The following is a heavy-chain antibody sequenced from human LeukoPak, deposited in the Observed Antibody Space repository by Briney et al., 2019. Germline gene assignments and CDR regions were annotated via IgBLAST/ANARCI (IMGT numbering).Heavy chain of an antibody. Sequence: SETLSLTCGVSGGSISSSNWWSWVRQPPGKGLEWIGEIYHSGSTNYNPSLKSRVTISVDTSKNQFSLKLSSVTAADTAVYYCARDYCDSSGYPYPYYYYYGMDVWGQGTTVTVSS. CDR2: IYHSGST. CDR1: GGSISSSNW. J-gene: IGHJ6*02. D-gene: IGHD3-22*01. CDR3: ARDYCDSSGYPYPYYYYYGMDV. V-gene: IGHV4-4*02.